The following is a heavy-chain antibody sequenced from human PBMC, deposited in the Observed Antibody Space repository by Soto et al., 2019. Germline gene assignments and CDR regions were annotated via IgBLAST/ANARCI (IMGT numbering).Heavy chain of an antibody. CDR3: ARSPRKARYCSGGSCYSVFDY. CDR2: IGTAGDT. V-gene: IGHV3-13*01. CDR1: GFTFSSYD. D-gene: IGHD2-15*01. Sequence: GGSLRLSCAASGFTFSSYDMHWVRQATGKGLEWVSAIGTAGDTYYPGSVKGRFTISRENAKNSLYLQMNSLRAEDTAVYYCARSPRKARYCSGGSCYSVFDYWGQGTLVTVSS. J-gene: IGHJ4*02.